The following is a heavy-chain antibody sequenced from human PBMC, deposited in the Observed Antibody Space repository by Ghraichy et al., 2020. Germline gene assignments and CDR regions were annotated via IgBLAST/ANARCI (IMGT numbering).Heavy chain of an antibody. V-gene: IGHV3-7*01. J-gene: IGHJ4*02. D-gene: IGHD1-26*01. CDR3: ARAVHRVGPYLDY. CDR2: IKQDGSEK. Sequence: LSLTCAASGFTFGSNWMTWVRQAPGKGLEWVGNIKQDGSEKYYVGSVKGRFSISRDNAKNSLYLQMNSLSDEDTAVYYCARAVHRVGPYLDYWGQGTLVTVSS. CDR1: GFTFGSNW.